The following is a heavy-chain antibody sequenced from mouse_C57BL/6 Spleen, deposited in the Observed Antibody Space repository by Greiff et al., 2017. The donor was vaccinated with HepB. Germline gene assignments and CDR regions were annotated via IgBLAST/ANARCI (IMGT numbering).Heavy chain of an antibody. CDR3: ARYVGGYYEFDY. CDR1: GYTFTSYW. CDR2: IDPSDSYT. Sequence: VQLQQSGAELVMPGASVKLSCKASGYTFTSYWMHWVKQRPGQGLEWIGEIDPSDSYTNYNQKFKGKSTLTVDKSSSTAYMQLSSLTSEDSAVYYCARYVGGYYEFDYWGQGTTLTVSS. J-gene: IGHJ2*01. D-gene: IGHD2-3*01. V-gene: IGHV1-69*01.